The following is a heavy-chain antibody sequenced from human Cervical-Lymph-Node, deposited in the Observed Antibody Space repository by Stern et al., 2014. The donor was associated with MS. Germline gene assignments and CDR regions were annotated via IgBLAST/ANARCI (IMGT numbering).Heavy chain of an antibody. CDR3: VRDATPGNYGGNWFDR. CDR1: GFTFNTSG. D-gene: IGHD4-11*01. CDR2: ITYHGSNR. J-gene: IGHJ5*02. Sequence: QVQLGASGGGVVQPGTSLRLSCAASGFTFNTSGFHWVRQAPGHGLEWVAVITYHGSNRNYADSVKGRSTISRDDSKNPVYLQMNSLRSEDTARYYCVRDATPGNYGGNWFDRWGQGALVTVSS. V-gene: IGHV3-30-3*01.